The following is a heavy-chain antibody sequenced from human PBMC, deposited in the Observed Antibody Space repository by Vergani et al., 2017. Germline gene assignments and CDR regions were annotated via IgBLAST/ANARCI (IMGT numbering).Heavy chain of an antibody. D-gene: IGHD6-13*01. CDR3: ASSRYSSSWYGGHGMDV. J-gene: IGHJ6*02. V-gene: IGHV4-61*02. Sequence: QVQLQESGPGLVKPSQTLSLTCTVSGGSISSGSYYWSWIRQPAGKGLEWIGRIYTSGSTNYNPSLKSRVTISVDTSKNQFSLKLSSVTAADTAVYYCASSRYSSSWYGGHGMDVWGQGP. CDR2: IYTSGST. CDR1: GGSISSGSYY.